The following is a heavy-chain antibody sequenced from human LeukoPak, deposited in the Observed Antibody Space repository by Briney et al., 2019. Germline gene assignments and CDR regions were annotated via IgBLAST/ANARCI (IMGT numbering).Heavy chain of an antibody. CDR1: GFTFRIYW. D-gene: IGHD3-10*01. CDR2: IKENESKE. CDR3: ARAYYGSGSYSFDH. V-gene: IGHV3-7*01. J-gene: IGHJ4*02. Sequence: PGGSLRLSCAASGFTFRIYWMSWVRQAPGKGPEWVATIKENESKEYYVDSVKGRFTISRDNAKNSLYLQMNSLGGEDTAVYYCARAYYGSGSYSFDHWGQGTLVTVSS.